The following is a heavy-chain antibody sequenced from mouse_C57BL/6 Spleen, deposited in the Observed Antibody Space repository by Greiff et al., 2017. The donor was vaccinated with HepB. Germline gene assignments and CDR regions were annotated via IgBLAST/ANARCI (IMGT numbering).Heavy chain of an antibody. CDR3: AFITTSLWYFDV. J-gene: IGHJ1*03. CDR2: ILPGSGST. Sequence: QVQLQQSGAELMKPGASVKLSCKATGYTFTGYWIEWVKQRPGHGLEWIGEILPGSGSTNYNEKFKGNATFTADTSSNTAYMPLSSLTTEDSAIYYCAFITTSLWYFDVWGTGTTVTVSS. CDR1: GYTFTGYW. D-gene: IGHD1-1*01. V-gene: IGHV1-9*01.